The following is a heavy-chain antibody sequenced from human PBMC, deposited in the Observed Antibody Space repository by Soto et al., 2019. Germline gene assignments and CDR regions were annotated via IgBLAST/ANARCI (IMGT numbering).Heavy chain of an antibody. CDR1: GFSLTTAGVG. Sequence: GPTLVNPTQTLTLTCSFSGFSLTTAGVGVGWVRQSPGEALEWLALIYWDDDERYSPSLKTRLTITKDTSKNQVVLKMTNMAPVDTATYYCAHSRNLITEDAQVGDFDYWGQGTLVTVSS. V-gene: IGHV2-5*02. CDR2: IYWDDDE. CDR3: AHSRNLITEDAQVGDFDY. J-gene: IGHJ4*02. D-gene: IGHD3-10*01.